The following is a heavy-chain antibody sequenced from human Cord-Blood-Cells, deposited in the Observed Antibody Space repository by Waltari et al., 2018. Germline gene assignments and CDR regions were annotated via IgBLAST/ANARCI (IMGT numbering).Heavy chain of an antibody. CDR3: ASSRRTGYSSGLYGY. J-gene: IGHJ1*01. Sequence: QVQLVQSGAEVKKPGSSVKFSCKASGGTCSSYAISWVRQVPGEGREWMGGVIVTVSTANTAKNFKARCTITADESASTAYRELGRLRSQDTAVSYCASSRRTGYSSGLYGYWVQRSLVTVSS. V-gene: IGHV1-69*01. CDR1: GGTCSSYA. CDR2: VIVTVSTA. D-gene: IGHD6-19*01.